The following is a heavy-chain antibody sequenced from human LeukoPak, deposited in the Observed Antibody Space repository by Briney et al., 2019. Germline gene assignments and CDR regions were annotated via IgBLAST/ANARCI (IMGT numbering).Heavy chain of an antibody. CDR3: ARVRDGSQDY. V-gene: IGHV3-48*03. J-gene: IGHJ4*02. CDR1: RFTFSSYE. CDR2: ISSGGSTI. D-gene: IGHD5-24*01. Sequence: GGSLRLSCAASRFTFSSYEMNWVRQATGKGLEWVSYISSGGSTIYYADSVKGRFTISRDNAKNSLYLQMNSLRAEDTAVYYCARVRDGSQDYWGQGTLVTVSS.